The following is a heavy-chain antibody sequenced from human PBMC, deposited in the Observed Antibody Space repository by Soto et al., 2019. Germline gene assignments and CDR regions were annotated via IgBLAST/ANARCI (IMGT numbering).Heavy chain of an antibody. CDR2: ISYDGSNK. Sequence: QVQLVESGGGVVQPGRSLRLSCAASVFSFSDYAMFWARQAPGKGLEWMAVISYDGSNKFYADSVKGRFTISRDNSKNTLYLQMNSLRTDDAAVYYCGKTRGDRWGALDIWGRGTMVTVSS. CDR1: VFSFSDYA. CDR3: GKTRGDRWGALDI. V-gene: IGHV3-30-3*02. J-gene: IGHJ3*02. D-gene: IGHD3-10*01.